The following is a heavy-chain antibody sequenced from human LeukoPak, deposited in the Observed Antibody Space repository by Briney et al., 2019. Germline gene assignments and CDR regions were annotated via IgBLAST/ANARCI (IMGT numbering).Heavy chain of an antibody. Sequence: RSGGSLRLSCAASGFIFSDYYMGWVRQAPGKGLEWVSYISNKGSSSTTYYADSVKGRFTISRDDAQNSLYLQMNSLRAEDTAVYYCAKVLSKGDYYYYYYMDVWGKGTTVTVSS. CDR2: ISNKGSSSTT. V-gene: IGHV3-11*01. CDR1: GFIFSDYY. CDR3: AKVLSKGDYYYYYYMDV. D-gene: IGHD3-16*01. J-gene: IGHJ6*03.